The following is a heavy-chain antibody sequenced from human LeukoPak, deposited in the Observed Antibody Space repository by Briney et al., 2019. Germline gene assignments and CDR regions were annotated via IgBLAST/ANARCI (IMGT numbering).Heavy chain of an antibody. J-gene: IGHJ4*02. CDR3: AKGGNNGGTFDY. Sequence: GGSLRLSCAASGFTFSSYWMHWVRQAPGKGLEWVSVSRGSGDRTYYADSEKGRFTISKDNSKNTVYMQMNSLRAEDTAVYFCAKGGNNGGTFDYWGQGTLVTVSS. CDR1: GFTFSSYW. CDR2: SRGSGDRT. D-gene: IGHD1/OR15-1a*01. V-gene: IGHV3-23*01.